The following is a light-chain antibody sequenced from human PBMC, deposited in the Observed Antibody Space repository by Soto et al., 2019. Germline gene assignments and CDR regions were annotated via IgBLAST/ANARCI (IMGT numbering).Light chain of an antibody. CDR3: QQYNSYST. CDR1: QSISSG. CDR2: DAS. V-gene: IGKV1-5*01. Sequence: DIQMTQSPSTLSASVVDRVTITCRASQSISSGLAWYQQKPGKAPKLRIYDASSLESGVPSRFSGSGSGTEFTLTISSLQPDDFATDYCQQYNSYSTFGQGTKVEIK. J-gene: IGKJ1*01.